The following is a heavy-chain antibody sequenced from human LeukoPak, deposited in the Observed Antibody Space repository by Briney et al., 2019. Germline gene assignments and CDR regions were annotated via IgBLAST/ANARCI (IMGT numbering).Heavy chain of an antibody. D-gene: IGHD3-16*01. V-gene: IGHV3-53*01. Sequence: PGGSLRLSCAAPGFTVSTNYMSWVRQAPGKGLEWVSLIYSGGSTYYADSVKGRFTISRDNSKNTLYFQMNSLRAEDTAVYYCARDLTAFFDYWGQGTLVTVSS. CDR3: ARDLTAFFDY. CDR2: IYSGGST. CDR1: GFTVSTNY. J-gene: IGHJ4*02.